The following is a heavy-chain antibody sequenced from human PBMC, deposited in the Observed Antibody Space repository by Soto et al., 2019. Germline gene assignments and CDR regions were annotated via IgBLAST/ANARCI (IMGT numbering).Heavy chain of an antibody. CDR1: GYTFTSYA. J-gene: IGHJ4*02. CDR3: ARNLMDYDIVTGYYMAYYFDY. D-gene: IGHD3-9*01. CDR2: INAGNGNT. V-gene: IGHV1-3*01. Sequence: QVQLVQSGAEVKKPGASVKVSCKASGYTFTSYAMHWVRQAPGQRLEWMGWINAGNGNTKYSQKFQGRVTITRDTSASTDYMELSSLRSEDTAVYYCARNLMDYDIVTGYYMAYYFDYWGQGTLVTVSS.